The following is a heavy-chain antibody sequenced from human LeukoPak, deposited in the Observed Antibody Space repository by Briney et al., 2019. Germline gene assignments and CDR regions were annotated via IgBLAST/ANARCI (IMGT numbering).Heavy chain of an antibody. CDR3: ARGRGSSDIVVVPADY. V-gene: IGHV4-31*03. CDR1: GGSISSGGYY. CDR2: IYYSGST. D-gene: IGHD2-2*01. Sequence: SETLSLTCTVSGGSISSGGYYWSWIRQHPGKGLEWIGYIYYSGSTYCNPSLKSRVTISVDTSKNQFSLKLSSVTAADTAVYYCARGRGSSDIVVVPADYWGQGTLVTVSS. J-gene: IGHJ4*02.